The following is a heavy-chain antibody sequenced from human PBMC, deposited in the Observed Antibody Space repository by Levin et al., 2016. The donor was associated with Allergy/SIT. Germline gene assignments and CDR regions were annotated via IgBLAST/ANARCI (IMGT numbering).Heavy chain of an antibody. V-gene: IGHV5-51*01. CDR3: ARIQPDLNYYYYGMDV. CDR2: IYPGDSDT. J-gene: IGHJ6*02. D-gene: IGHD2-2*01. Sequence: VRQMPGKGLEWMGIIYPGDSDTRYSPSFQGQVTISADKSISTAYLQWSSLKASDTAMYYCARIQPDLNYYYYGMDVWGQGTTVTVSS.